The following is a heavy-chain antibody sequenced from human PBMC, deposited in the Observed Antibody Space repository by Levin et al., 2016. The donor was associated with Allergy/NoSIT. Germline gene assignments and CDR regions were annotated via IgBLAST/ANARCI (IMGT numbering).Heavy chain of an antibody. CDR1: GGSISSYY. Sequence: SETLSLTCTVSGGSISSYYWSWIRQPPGKGLEWLGYIYYSGRTGYNPSLKSRLTISMDTSKKYFFLNLTSVTAADTAVYYCARDGFFSNYASARYYYGMDVWGQGTTVTVSS. J-gene: IGHJ6*02. CDR3: ARDGFFSNYASARYYYGMDV. V-gene: IGHV4-59*01. CDR2: IYYSGRT. D-gene: IGHD4-11*01.